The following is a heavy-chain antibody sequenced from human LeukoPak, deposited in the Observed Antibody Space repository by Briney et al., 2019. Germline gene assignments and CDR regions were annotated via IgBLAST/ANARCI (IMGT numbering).Heavy chain of an antibody. V-gene: IGHV4-59*01. J-gene: IGHJ4*02. D-gene: IGHD5-12*01. CDR3: ARVSGYEYAADY. Sequence: SETLSLTCTVSGGSISSYYWSWIRQPPGKGLEWIGYIYYSGSTNYNPSLKSRVTISVDTSKNQFSLKLSSVTAADTAVYYCARVSGYEYAADYWGQGTLVTVSS. CDR2: IYYSGST. CDR1: GGSISSYY.